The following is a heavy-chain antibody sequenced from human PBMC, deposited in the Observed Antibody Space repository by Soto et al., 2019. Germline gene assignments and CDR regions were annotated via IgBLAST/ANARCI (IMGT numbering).Heavy chain of an antibody. J-gene: IGHJ4*02. CDR2: ISYDGSNK. D-gene: IGHD3-3*01. V-gene: IGHV3-30-3*01. CDR1: GFTFSSYA. Sequence: GSLVLTCAASGFTFSSYAMHGVRQAPGKGLEWVAVISYDGSNKYYADSVKGRFTISRDNSKNTLYLQMNSLRAEDTAVYYCARDPARFLEWFEGHFDYWGQGTQVTVSS. CDR3: ARDPARFLEWFEGHFDY.